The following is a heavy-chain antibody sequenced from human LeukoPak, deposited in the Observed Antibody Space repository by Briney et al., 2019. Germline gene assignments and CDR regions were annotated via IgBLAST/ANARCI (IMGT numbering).Heavy chain of an antibody. Sequence: GGSLRLSCAASGFTVSSNYMSWVRQAPGKGLEWVSVIYSGGSTYYADSVKGRFTISRDNSKNTLYFQMNSLRAEDTAVYYCARNYEVDAFDIWGQGTMVTVSS. D-gene: IGHD3-22*01. CDR3: ARNYEVDAFDI. V-gene: IGHV3-53*01. J-gene: IGHJ3*02. CDR2: IYSGGST. CDR1: GFTVSSNY.